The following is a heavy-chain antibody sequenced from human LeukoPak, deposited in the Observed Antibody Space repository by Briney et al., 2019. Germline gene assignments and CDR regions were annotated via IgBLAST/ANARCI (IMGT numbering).Heavy chain of an antibody. CDR3: TNDKLGANAFWVY. Sequence: GGSLRLSCAASGFIFNSSAMKCARQAPGKGLEWVSGISASGGTSYYADSVEGRFTISRDNSKNTLYLQINSLRAADTAVYYCTNDKLGANAFWVYSGHRTLVTVSS. CDR2: ISASGGTS. D-gene: IGHD7-27*01. V-gene: IGHV3-23*01. CDR1: GFIFNSSA. J-gene: IGHJ4*01.